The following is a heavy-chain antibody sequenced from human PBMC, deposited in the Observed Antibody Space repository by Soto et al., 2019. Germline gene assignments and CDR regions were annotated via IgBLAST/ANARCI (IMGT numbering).Heavy chain of an antibody. D-gene: IGHD3-22*01. CDR3: ATNLLDYYSSSGYSVS. Sequence: QGQLVQSGAELKKPGSSVKVSCEASGGTHTITWVRQAPGQRLEWMGRIIPILGKTNYAPKFEGRLTITADTMELSSLTCEDTAIYYCATNLLDYYSSSGYSVSWGQGTLVTVSS. CDR1: GGTHT. V-gene: IGHV1-69*02. J-gene: IGHJ1*01. CDR2: IIPILGKT.